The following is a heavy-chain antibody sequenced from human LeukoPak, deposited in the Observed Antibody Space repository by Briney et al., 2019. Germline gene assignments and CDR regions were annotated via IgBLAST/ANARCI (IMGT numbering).Heavy chain of an antibody. CDR2: INHSGST. Sequence: SETLSLTCAVYGGSFSGYYWSWLRQPPGQGLEWIGEINHSGSTNYNPSLKRRVTISVDTSKNQFSLKLSSVTAADTAVYYCARVNDSYDSSGPDYWGQGTLVTVSS. V-gene: IGHV4-34*01. D-gene: IGHD3-22*01. CDR1: GGSFSGYY. J-gene: IGHJ4*02. CDR3: ARVNDSYDSSGPDY.